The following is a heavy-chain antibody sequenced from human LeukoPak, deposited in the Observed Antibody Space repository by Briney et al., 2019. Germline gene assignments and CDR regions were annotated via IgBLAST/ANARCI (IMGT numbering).Heavy chain of an antibody. CDR2: INHSGST. V-gene: IGHV4-34*01. CDR1: GGSFSGYY. D-gene: IGHD3-10*01. Sequence: PSETLSLTCAVYGGSFSGYYWSWIRQPPGKGLEWIGEINHSGSTNYNPSLKSRATISVDTSKNQFSLKLSSVTAADTAVYYCARGGGIYYGAWGQGTLVTVSS. J-gene: IGHJ5*02. CDR3: ARGGGIYYGA.